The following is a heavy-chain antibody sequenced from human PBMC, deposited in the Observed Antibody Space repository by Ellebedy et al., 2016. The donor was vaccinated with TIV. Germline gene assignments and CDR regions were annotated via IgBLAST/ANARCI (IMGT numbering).Heavy chain of an antibody. CDR3: TRGVRWEGIWFGDNYYYGMDV. V-gene: IGHV3-49*03. D-gene: IGHD3-10*01. CDR2: IRSKAYGGTT. J-gene: IGHJ6*02. CDR1: GFIFGDYV. Sequence: GESLKISXTASGFIFGDYVMSWFRQAPGKGLEWVGFIRSKAYGGTTEYAASVKGRFIISRDDSKTIAYLQMNSLKIEDTGVYYCTRGVRWEGIWFGDNYYYGMDVWGQGTTVTVSS.